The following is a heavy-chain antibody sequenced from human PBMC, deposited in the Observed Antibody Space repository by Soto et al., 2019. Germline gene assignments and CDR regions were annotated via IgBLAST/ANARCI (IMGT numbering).Heavy chain of an antibody. Sequence: GGSLKLSCAASGFTFNSYVMTWVRQAPGEGLEWVSSISRSGRGSAYYADSVKGRFTISRDNSENTLFLQMNNLRDEDTALYYCARGRYLDSSDYWVANLPFDHWGLGTLVTVSS. CDR3: ARGRYLDSSDYWVANLPFDH. J-gene: IGHJ4*02. V-gene: IGHV3-23*01. CDR1: GFTFNSYV. D-gene: IGHD3-22*01. CDR2: ISRSGRGSA.